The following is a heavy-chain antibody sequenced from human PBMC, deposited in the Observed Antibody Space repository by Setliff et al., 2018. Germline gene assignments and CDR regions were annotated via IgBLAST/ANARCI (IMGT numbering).Heavy chain of an antibody. CDR2: IHASGSP. Sequence: SETLSLTCTVSGGSITSGSFYWSWIRQPAGKKLEWIGRIHASGSPDYNPSFKSRVTIPRDTSTNQFSLKLGSVTAADTAVYYCARERYFDWFFEDWGHGTLVTVS. V-gene: IGHV4-61*02. D-gene: IGHD3-9*01. J-gene: IGHJ4*01. CDR3: ARERYFDWFFED. CDR1: GGSITSGSFY.